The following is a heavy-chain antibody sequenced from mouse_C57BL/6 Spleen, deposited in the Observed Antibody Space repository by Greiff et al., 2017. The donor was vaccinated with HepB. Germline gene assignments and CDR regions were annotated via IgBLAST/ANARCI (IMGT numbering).Heavy chain of an antibody. CDR3: VRWGSYYAMDY. CDR1: GFSFNTYA. Sequence: EVMLVESGGGLVQPKGSLKLSCAASGFSFNTYAMNWVRQAPGKGLEWVARIRSKSNNYATYYADSVKDRFTISRDDSESMLYLQMNNLKTEDTAMYYCVRWGSYYAMDYWGQGTSVTVSS. CDR2: IRSKSNNYAT. V-gene: IGHV10-1*01. J-gene: IGHJ4*01.